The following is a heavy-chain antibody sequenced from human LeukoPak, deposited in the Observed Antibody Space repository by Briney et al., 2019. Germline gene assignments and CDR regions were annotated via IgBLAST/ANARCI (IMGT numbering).Heavy chain of an antibody. Sequence: SETLSLTCTVSGGSISSYYWSWIRQPPGKGLEWIGYIYYSGSTNCNPSLKSRVTISVDTSENQFSLKLSSVTAADTAVYYCAREGCSSTSCYPGEKNWFDPWGQGTLVTVSS. CDR1: GGSISSYY. CDR2: IYYSGST. V-gene: IGHV4-59*01. CDR3: AREGCSSTSCYPGEKNWFDP. D-gene: IGHD2-2*01. J-gene: IGHJ5*02.